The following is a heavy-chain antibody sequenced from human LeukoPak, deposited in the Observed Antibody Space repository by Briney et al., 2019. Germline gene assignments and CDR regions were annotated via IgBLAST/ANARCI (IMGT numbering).Heavy chain of an antibody. V-gene: IGHV5-51*01. D-gene: IGHD6-6*01. Sequence: GESLKISCKGSGYNFTSYWIGWVRQMPGKGLAWMGIIYPGHSDTRYSPSFQGQVTISADKSISTAYLQWSSLKASDTAMYYCARRFGSDSSSSIPNYYYYMDVWGKGTTVTVSS. CDR3: ARRFGSDSSSSIPNYYYYMDV. J-gene: IGHJ6*03. CDR2: IYPGHSDT. CDR1: GYNFTSYW.